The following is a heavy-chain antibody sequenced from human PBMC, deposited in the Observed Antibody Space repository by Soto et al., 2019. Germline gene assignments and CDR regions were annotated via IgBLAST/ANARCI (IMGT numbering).Heavy chain of an antibody. D-gene: IGHD3-16*02. Sequence: SETLSLTCVLSGGSVTSGGHSWSWIRQAPGKGLEWVGSIYQSKSAYYNPSLRSRVAISVDRSNNQVSLRMTSVTAADTAIYYCARGDTRLGELSHDYWGQGTLVTVSS. CDR3: ARGDTRLGELSHDY. V-gene: IGHV4-30-2*01. CDR1: GGSVTSGGHS. CDR2: IYQSKSA. J-gene: IGHJ4*02.